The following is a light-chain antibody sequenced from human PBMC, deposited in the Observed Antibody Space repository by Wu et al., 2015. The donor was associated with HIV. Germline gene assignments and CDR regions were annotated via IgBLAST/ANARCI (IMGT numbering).Light chain of an antibody. CDR3: LQYGSSTWT. Sequence: EIVLTQSPGTLSLSPGERATLSCRASQSVSSNYLGWYQKKPGQAPRLLIHGASSRATGIPDRFSGSGSVTDFTLTISRLEPEDFAVYFCLQYGSSTWTFGQGPRWKSN. J-gene: IGKJ1*01. CDR2: GAS. V-gene: IGKV3-20*01. CDR1: QSVSSNY.